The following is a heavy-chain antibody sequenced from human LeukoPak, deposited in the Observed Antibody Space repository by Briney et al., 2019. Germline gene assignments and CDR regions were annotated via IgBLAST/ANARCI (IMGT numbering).Heavy chain of an antibody. Sequence: PGGSLRLSCAGSGFIVSNNYMSWVRQAPGKGLEWVSGISGGGTAHYADSGMGRFTVSRDNSKNTLHLQMNSLRAEDTAVYYCARDDGRSGCAHWGQGTLVTVSS. CDR2: ISGGGTA. J-gene: IGHJ4*02. CDR3: ARDDGRSGCAH. V-gene: IGHV3-53*01. D-gene: IGHD3-3*01. CDR1: GFIVSNNY.